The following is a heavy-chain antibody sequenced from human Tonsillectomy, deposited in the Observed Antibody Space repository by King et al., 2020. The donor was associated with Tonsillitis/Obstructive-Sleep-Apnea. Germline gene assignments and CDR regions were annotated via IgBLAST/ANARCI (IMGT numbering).Heavy chain of an antibody. J-gene: IGHJ1*01. CDR3: ARDLESNWNFGYFEH. CDR1: GFTFSDYT. CDR2: ISSSSSYI. Sequence: EVQLVESGGGLVKPGGSLRLSCAASGFTFSDYTMNWVRQAPGKGLEWVSSISSSSSYIFYADSVKGRSTISRDNAKSSLYLQMSSLRAEDTAVYYCARDLESNWNFGYFEHWGQGTLVTVSS. D-gene: IGHD1-7*01. V-gene: IGHV3-21*01.